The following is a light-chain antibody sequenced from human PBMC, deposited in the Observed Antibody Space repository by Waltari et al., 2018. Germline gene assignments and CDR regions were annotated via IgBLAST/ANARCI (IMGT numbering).Light chain of an antibody. V-gene: IGKV1-5*03. CDR1: QDISSW. CDR2: ATKAS. CDR3: QQFDTYPWT. J-gene: IGKJ1*01. Sequence: DRQMTQSHSTVSASVGDRCTITCWASQDISSWLAWYQQKPERAPKLLIYKATKASTLERGVPPRFSGSGSGTEFTLTINSLQPDDFATYYCQQFDTYPWTFGQGTKVEIK.